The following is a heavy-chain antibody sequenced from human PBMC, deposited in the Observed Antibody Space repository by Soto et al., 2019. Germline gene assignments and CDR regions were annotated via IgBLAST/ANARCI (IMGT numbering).Heavy chain of an antibody. Sequence: SETLSLTCAVYGGSFSGYYWSWIRQPPGKGLEWIGEINHSGSTNYNPSLKRRVTISVDTSKNQFSLKLSSATAADTAVYYCAIVSYYGSGSYYTALDYWGQGTLVTVSS. V-gene: IGHV4-34*01. CDR2: INHSGST. J-gene: IGHJ4*02. D-gene: IGHD3-10*01. CDR1: GGSFSGYY. CDR3: AIVSYYGSGSYYTALDY.